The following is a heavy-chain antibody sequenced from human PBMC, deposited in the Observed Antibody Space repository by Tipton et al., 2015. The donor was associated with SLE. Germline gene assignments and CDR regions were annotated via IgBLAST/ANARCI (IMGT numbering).Heavy chain of an antibody. CDR3: AREAYFDY. Sequence: TLSLTCTVSGGSISSSSYYWGWIRQPPGKGLEWIGSIYYSGSTYYNASLKSRVTISVDTSKNQFSLKLSSVTAADTAVYYCAREAYFDYWGQGTLVTVSS. CDR2: IYYSGST. J-gene: IGHJ4*02. V-gene: IGHV4-39*07. CDR1: GGSISSSSYY.